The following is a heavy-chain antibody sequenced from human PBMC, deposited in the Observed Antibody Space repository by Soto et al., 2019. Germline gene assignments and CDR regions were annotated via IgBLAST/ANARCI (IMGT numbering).Heavy chain of an antibody. CDR2: IWYDGSNK. D-gene: IGHD1-1*01. Sequence: GGSLRLSCAASGFTFSSYGMHWVRQAPGKGLEWVAVIWYDGSNKYYADSVKGRFTISRDNSKNTLYLQMNSLRAEDTAVYYCARDPAVEPRPPFFDYWGQGTLVTVSS. CDR3: ARDPAVEPRPPFFDY. CDR1: GFTFSSYG. V-gene: IGHV3-33*01. J-gene: IGHJ4*02.